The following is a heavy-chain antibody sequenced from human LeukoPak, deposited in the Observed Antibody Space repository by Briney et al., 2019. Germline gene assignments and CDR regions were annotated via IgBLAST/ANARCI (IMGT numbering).Heavy chain of an antibody. CDR2: ISGSGGST. CDR1: GFTFSSYA. Sequence: PGGSLRLTCAASGFTFSSYAMSWVRQAPGKGLDWVSAISGSGGSTYYADSVKGRFTISRDNSKNTLYLQMNSLRAEDTAVYYCAKTSWAVAARGWFDYWGQGTLVTVSS. J-gene: IGHJ4*02. V-gene: IGHV3-23*01. CDR3: AKTSWAVAARGWFDY. D-gene: IGHD6-19*01.